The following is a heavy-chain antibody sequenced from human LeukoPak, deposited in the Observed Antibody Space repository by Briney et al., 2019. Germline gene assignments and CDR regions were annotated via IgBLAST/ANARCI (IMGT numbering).Heavy chain of an antibody. J-gene: IGHJ4*02. CDR3: AKDVRSDYFDS. CDR2: ISSSGTYM. Sequence: GGSLRLSCAASGFTFRRFSMNWVRQAPGKGLEWVSAISSSGTYMYYADSVKGRFTISRDNANNSLYLQMDSLRAEDTAVYYCAKDVRSDYFDSWGQGTLVTASS. V-gene: IGHV3-21*01. CDR1: GFTFRRFS.